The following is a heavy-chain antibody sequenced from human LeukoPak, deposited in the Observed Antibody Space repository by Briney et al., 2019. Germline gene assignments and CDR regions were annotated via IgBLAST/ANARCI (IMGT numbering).Heavy chain of an antibody. J-gene: IGHJ5*02. CDR2: IYTSGST. Sequence: SETLSLTCTVSGGSISSYYWSWIRQPAGKGLEWIGRIYTSGSTNYNPSLKSRVTMSVDTSKNQFSLKLSSVTAADTAVYYCARVRNDFWSGYGNWFDPWGQGTLVTVSS. D-gene: IGHD3-3*01. V-gene: IGHV4-4*07. CDR3: ARVRNDFWSGYGNWFDP. CDR1: GGSISSYY.